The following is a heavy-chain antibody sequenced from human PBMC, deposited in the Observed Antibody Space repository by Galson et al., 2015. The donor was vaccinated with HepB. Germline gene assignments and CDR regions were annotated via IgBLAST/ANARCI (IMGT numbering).Heavy chain of an antibody. CDR2: FDPKDGET. J-gene: IGHJ5*02. CDR1: GYTLTDFS. Sequence: SVKVSCKVSGYTLTDFSMHWVRQAPGKGLEWMGGFDPKDGETIYAQKFQGRVTMTEDTSTDTAYMELSSLRSEDTAVYYCATVAKAGLLWSGELSRRGWFDPWCQGPLVTVSS. V-gene: IGHV1-24*01. CDR3: ATVAKAGLLWSGELSRRGWFDP. D-gene: IGHD3-10*01.